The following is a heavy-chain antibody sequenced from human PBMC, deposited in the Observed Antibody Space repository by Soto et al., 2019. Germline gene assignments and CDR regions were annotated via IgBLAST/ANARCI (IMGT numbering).Heavy chain of an antibody. CDR2: ISGVDNST. CDR3: APMGV. J-gene: IGHJ6*02. V-gene: IGHV3-23*01. Sequence: PXGSLRLSCAASGFTFSNYAMSWVRQAPGKGLEWVAAISGVDNSTYYADSVKGRFTTSRDNSKNTLYLQMSSLRADDTAVYYCAPMGVWGQGTTVTVSS. CDR1: GFTFSNYA.